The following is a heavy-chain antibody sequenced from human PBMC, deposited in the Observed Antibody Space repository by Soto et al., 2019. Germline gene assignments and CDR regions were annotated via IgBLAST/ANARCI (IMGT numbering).Heavy chain of an antibody. CDR2: IWYDGSNK. V-gene: IGHV3-33*01. Sequence: QVQLVESGGGVVQPGRSLRLSCAASGFTFSSYGMHWVRQAPGKGLEWVAVIWYDGSNKYYADSVKGRFTISRDNSKNTLYLQMNSLRAEDTAVYYCARDTLPFRYYGSDYWGQGTLVTVSS. CDR3: ARDTLPFRYYGSDY. J-gene: IGHJ4*02. D-gene: IGHD3-10*01. CDR1: GFTFSSYG.